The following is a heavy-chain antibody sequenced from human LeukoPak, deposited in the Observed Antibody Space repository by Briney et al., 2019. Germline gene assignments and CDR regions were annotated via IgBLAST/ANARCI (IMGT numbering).Heavy chain of an antibody. Sequence: GGSLRLSCAASGFTFSSYGMHWVRQAPGKGLEWVAFIRYDGSIKYYADSVEGRFTISRDNSKNTLYLKMSSLRAEDTAVYYCGKKSRPGIAVYVMAYGGQGTLVTVSS. J-gene: IGHJ4*02. CDR1: GFTFSSYG. CDR3: GKKSRPGIAVYVMAY. D-gene: IGHD6-19*01. V-gene: IGHV3-30*02. CDR2: IRYDGSIK.